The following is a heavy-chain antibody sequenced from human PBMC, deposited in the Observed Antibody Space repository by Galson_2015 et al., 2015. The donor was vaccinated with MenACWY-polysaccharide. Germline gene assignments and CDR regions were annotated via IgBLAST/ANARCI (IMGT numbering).Heavy chain of an antibody. V-gene: IGHV3-23*01. D-gene: IGHD2/OR15-2a*01. Sequence: SLRLSCAASGFTFSNYAMHWVRQAPGKGLDWAADIPGSAATKFYTDSVKGRFTISRDNSNNKLYLQMDSLTDEDTALYYCARRIWGASGDWGQGTLLTVSS. CDR2: IPGSAATK. J-gene: IGHJ4*02. CDR1: GFTFSNYA. CDR3: ARRIWGASGD.